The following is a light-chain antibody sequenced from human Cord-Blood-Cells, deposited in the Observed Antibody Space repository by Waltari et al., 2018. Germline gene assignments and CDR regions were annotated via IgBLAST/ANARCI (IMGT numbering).Light chain of an antibody. Sequence: QSPLPQPPSAPGSPGQSATIPCSGAIPDVGCPSPLSWYQQHPGKAPKLMIFEVNKRPSGVPDRFSGSKSGNTASLTVSGLQAEDEADYYCNSYAGSYNLVFGGGTKLTVL. CDR3: NSYAGSYNLV. J-gene: IGLJ3*02. CDR1: IPDVGCPSP. CDR2: EVN. V-gene: IGLV2-8*01.